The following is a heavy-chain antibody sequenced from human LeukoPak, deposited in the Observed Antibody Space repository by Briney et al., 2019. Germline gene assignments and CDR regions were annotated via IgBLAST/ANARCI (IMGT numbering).Heavy chain of an antibody. CDR3: ARNDGYNAFDY. V-gene: IGHV3-30-3*01. CDR1: GFTFSSYA. Sequence: PGRSLRLSCAASGFTFSSYAMHWVRQAPGKGLEWVAVISYDGSNKYYADSVKGRFTISRDNSKNTLYLQMNSLRAEDTAVYYYARNDGYNAFDYWGQGTLVTVSS. J-gene: IGHJ4*02. D-gene: IGHD5-24*01. CDR2: ISYDGSNK.